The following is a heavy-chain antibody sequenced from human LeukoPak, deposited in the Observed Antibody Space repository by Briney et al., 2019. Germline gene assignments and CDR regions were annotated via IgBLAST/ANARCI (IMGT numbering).Heavy chain of an antibody. J-gene: IGHJ6*02. CDR3: ASPDSSGYYPTKYYYGMDV. CDR1: GFTVSSNY. V-gene: IGHV3-66*01. Sequence: GGSLRLSCAASGFTVSSNYMSWVRQTPGKGLEWVSVIYSGGSTYYADSVKGRFTISRDNSKNTLYLQMNSLRAEDTAVYYCASPDSSGYYPTKYYYGMDVWGQGTTVTVSS. D-gene: IGHD3-22*01. CDR2: IYSGGST.